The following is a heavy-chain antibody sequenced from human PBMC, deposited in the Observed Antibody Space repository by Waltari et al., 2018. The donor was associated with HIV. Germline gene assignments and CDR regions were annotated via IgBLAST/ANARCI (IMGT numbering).Heavy chain of an antibody. CDR2: IGGTGDHT. Sequence: EVQLLESGGGLVQPGQSLRISCTVSGFSFVTYAMSWVRQAPGKGLGGVSAIGGTGDHTFYADSVKGRFTISRDNSKRTLYLQMNSLRAEDTALYYCARHSSSHPYYYAMDVWGQGTTVTVSS. J-gene: IGHJ6*02. CDR3: ARHSSSHPYYYAMDV. V-gene: IGHV3-23*01. D-gene: IGHD6-13*01. CDR1: GFSFVTYA.